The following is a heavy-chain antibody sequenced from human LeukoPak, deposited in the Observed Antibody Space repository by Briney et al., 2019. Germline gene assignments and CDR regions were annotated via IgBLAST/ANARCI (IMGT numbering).Heavy chain of an antibody. D-gene: IGHD1-1*01. Sequence: PGGSLRLSCAASGFTFSIYAMTWVRRAPGKGLEWISTITSGGGTTYSAGSVKGRFTISRDNSKNTLYLQMNSLRAEDTAVHYCAKGRGQLYNFDYWGQGALVTVSS. V-gene: IGHV3-23*01. CDR3: AKGRGQLYNFDY. CDR1: GFTFSIYA. J-gene: IGHJ4*02. CDR2: ITSGGGTT.